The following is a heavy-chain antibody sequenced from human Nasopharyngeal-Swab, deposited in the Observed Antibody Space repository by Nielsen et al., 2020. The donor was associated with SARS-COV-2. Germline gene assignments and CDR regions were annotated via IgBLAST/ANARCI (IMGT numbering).Heavy chain of an antibody. D-gene: IGHD1-26*01. CDR1: GFTFGDYA. CDR2: IRSKTYGGAP. J-gene: IGHJ3*02. CDR3: ARSVGSFYGQGAFDI. V-gene: IGHV3-49*01. Sequence: GGSLRLSCTTSGFTFGDYAMSWFRQAPGKGLEWVGFIRSKTYGGAPEYAASVKGRFTIARDGAESIAYLQMNSLETEDTDVYYCARSVGSFYGQGAFDIWGQGTRVTVSS.